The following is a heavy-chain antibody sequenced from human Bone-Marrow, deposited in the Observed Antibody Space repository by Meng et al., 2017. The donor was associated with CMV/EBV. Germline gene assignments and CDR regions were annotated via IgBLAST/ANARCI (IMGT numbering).Heavy chain of an antibody. D-gene: IGHD3-3*01. CDR1: GFTFSSYE. V-gene: IGHV3-48*03. J-gene: IGHJ3*02. CDR2: ISSSGSTI. CDR3: ARITIFGVVIGDDAFDI. Sequence: GESLKISCAASGFTFSSYEMNWVRQAPGKGLEWVSYISSSGSTIYYADSVKGRFTISRDNAKNSLYLQMNSLRAEDTAVYYCARITIFGVVIGDDAFDIWGQGTMVPVSS.